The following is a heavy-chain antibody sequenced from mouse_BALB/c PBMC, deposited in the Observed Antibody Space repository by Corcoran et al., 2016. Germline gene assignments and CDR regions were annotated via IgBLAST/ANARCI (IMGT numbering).Heavy chain of an antibody. D-gene: IGHD2-13*01. J-gene: IGHJ1*01. V-gene: IGHV1S34*01. CDR1: GYSCSVYY. CDR2: IGCYNGDT. Sequence: VKTEASEKIACKASGYSCSVYYMHWVKQSHGKSLEWIGYIGCYNGDTSYNQKFKGKATFNVDTSSSTAYMQSNSLTSEDSAGYYCGRHGDPDGYFDVWGAVATVTVSS. CDR3: GRHGDPDGYFDV.